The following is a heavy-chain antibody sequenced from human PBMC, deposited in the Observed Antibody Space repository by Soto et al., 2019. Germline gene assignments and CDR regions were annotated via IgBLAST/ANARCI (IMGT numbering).Heavy chain of an antibody. CDR2: TYYRSKWYN. CDR1: GDSISSNSAA. CDR3: ARDERGRYCSGGSCYPTPGWFDP. V-gene: IGHV6-1*01. J-gene: IGHJ5*02. Sequence: SQTLSLTCAISGDSISSNSAAWNWIRQSPSRGLEWLGRTYYRSKWYNDYAVSVKSRITINPDTSKNQFSLQLNSVTPEDTAVYYCARDERGRYCSGGSCYPTPGWFDPWGQGTLVTVSS. D-gene: IGHD2-15*01.